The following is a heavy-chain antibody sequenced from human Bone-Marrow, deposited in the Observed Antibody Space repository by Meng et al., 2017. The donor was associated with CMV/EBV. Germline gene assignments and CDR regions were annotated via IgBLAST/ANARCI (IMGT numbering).Heavy chain of an antibody. Sequence: CAISGDSVSSNSAAWNWIRQSPSRGLEWLGRTYYRSKWYNDYAVSVKSRITINPDTSKNQFSLKLSSVIAADTAVYYCARRSAGRQWLVGVDYWYIDLWGRGTLVTVSS. V-gene: IGHV6-1*01. J-gene: IGHJ2*01. CDR2: TYYRSKWYN. CDR3: ARRSAGRQWLVGVDYWYIDL. CDR1: GDSVSSNSAA. D-gene: IGHD6-19*01.